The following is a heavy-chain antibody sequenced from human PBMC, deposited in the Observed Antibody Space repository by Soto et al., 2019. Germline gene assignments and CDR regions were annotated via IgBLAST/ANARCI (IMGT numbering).Heavy chain of an antibody. CDR3: ARGCPPRDQVGNLAGAD. J-gene: IGHJ4*02. D-gene: IGHD1-26*01. V-gene: IGHV1-46*03. CDR2: INPSGGST. CDR1: GYTFTSYY. Sequence: QVQLVQSGAEVKEPGASVKVSCKASGYTFTSYYMHWVRQAPGQGLEWMGIINPSGGSTDYAQKFHGRVTMTRDTSTSTVYMELISLRSEDTAVYYCARGCPPRDQVGNLAGADGGQGTVVTVSS.